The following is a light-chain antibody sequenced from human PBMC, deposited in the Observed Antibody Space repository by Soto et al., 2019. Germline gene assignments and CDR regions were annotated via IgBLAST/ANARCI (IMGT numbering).Light chain of an antibody. CDR3: QQRYSTPRT. V-gene: IGKV1-39*01. CDR1: QSISNY. J-gene: IGKJ1*01. CDR2: GAS. Sequence: DIPMTQSPSSLSASVGDRVTITCRASQSISNYLHWYQQRPGKAPKVLISGASSLQSGVPSRLSGGGSGTDFTLTISSLQPEEIATYYCQQRYSTPRTFGQGTKVEIK.